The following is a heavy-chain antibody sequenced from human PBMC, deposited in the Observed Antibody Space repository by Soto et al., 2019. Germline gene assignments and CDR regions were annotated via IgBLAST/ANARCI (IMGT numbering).Heavy chain of an antibody. CDR2: ISSSSSTI. CDR1: GFTFSSYS. D-gene: IGHD3-3*01. J-gene: IGHJ4*02. CDR3: ARDSNFWSGYRFDY. Sequence: GGSLRLSCAASGFTFSSYSMNWVRQAPGKGLEWVSYISSSSSTIYYADSVKGRFTISRDNAKNSLYLQMNSLRDEDTAVYYCARDSNFWSGYRFDYWGQGTLVTVSS. V-gene: IGHV3-48*02.